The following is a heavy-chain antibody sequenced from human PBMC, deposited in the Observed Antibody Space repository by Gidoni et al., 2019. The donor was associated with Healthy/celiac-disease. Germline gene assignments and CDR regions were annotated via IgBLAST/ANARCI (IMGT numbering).Heavy chain of an antibody. CDR2: IYYSGST. CDR3: ATLAGTIQLWFGGHYYGMDV. D-gene: IGHD5-18*01. CDR1: GGSISSSSYY. Sequence: QLQLQESGPGLVKPSETLSLTCTFSGGSISSSSYYWGWIRQPPGKGLEWIGSIYYSGSTYYNPSLKSRVTISVDTSKNQFSLKLSSVTAADTAVYYCATLAGTIQLWFGGHYYGMDVWGQGTTVTVSS. V-gene: IGHV4-39*01. J-gene: IGHJ6*02.